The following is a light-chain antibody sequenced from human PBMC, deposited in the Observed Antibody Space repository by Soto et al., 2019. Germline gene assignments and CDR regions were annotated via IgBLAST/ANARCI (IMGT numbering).Light chain of an antibody. J-gene: IGKJ4*01. Sequence: DIQMTQSPSSLSASVGDRVTISCQASQDINNYLKWYQQKPGKAPKLLIYDASKLETGVPSRFSGSGSGTDFTFTISSLQPEDIATYYCQQYVDLPPTFGGGTKVEIK. V-gene: IGKV1-33*01. CDR1: QDINNY. CDR2: DAS. CDR3: QQYVDLPPT.